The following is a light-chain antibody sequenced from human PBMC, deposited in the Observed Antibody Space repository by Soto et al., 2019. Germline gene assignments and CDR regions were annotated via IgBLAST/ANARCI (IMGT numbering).Light chain of an antibody. Sequence: EIVVTQSPATLSVSPGERATLSCRASENVNNNLAWYQQKPGQPPRLLIFGASTRATGIPARFSGSGSGTEVSLTISRLEPEDFAVYYCQQYASSPYNFGQGTTLEIK. CDR3: QQYASSPYN. V-gene: IGKV3-15*01. J-gene: IGKJ2*01. CDR2: GAS. CDR1: ENVNNN.